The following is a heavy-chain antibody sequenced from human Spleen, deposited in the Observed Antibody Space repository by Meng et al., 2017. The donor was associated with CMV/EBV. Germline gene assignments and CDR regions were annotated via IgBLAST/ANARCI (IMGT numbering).Heavy chain of an antibody. CDR1: GYAFSSYD. CDR3: ARGDWRDSSGFYFILDF. CDR2: MNPNSGNT. J-gene: IGHJ4*02. D-gene: IGHD3-22*01. V-gene: IGHV1-8*03. Sequence: ASVKVSCKASGYAFSSYDINWVRQVTGQGLEWMGWMNPNSGNTGYAQKFQGRVTINRDTSISTAYMELSSLRSEDTAVYYCARGDWRDSSGFYFILDFWGQGTLVTVSS.